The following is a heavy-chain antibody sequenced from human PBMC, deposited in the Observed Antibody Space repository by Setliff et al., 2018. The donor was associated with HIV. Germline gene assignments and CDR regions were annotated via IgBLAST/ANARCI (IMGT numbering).Heavy chain of an antibody. CDR2: IHPSDSDS. CDR3: ARREAFYEYWSDYYGGQNYFDY. Sequence: GESLKISCRGSEYSFTNSWIGWVRQTPGKGLEWMRIIHPSDSDSRYSPSFQGQVTISADKSISTAYLQGSSLEASDTAMYYCARREAFYEYWSDYYGGQNYFDYWGQGTLVTVSS. CDR1: EYSFTNSW. J-gene: IGHJ4*02. V-gene: IGHV5-51*01. D-gene: IGHD3-3*01.